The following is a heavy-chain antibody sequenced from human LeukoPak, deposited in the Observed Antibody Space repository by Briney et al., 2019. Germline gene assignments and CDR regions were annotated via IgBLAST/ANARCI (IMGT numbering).Heavy chain of an antibody. J-gene: IGHJ5*02. CDR3: ARDKLGLGELSLYDQ. V-gene: IGHV1-2*02. D-gene: IGHD3-16*02. CDR1: GYTLTGYY. Sequence: ASVKVSCKASGYTLTGYYMRWVRQAPGQGLEWMGWMNPNSGGTKSAQKFQGRVTMTRDTSISTAYMELSRLTSDDTAMYYCARDKLGLGELSLYDQWGQGTLVTVSS. CDR2: MNPNSGGT.